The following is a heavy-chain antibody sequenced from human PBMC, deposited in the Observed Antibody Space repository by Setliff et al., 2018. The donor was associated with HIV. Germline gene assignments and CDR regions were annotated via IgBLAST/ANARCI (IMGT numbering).Heavy chain of an antibody. Sequence: PSETLSLTCTVSGGSISSSGPGYYWGWVRQAPGGGLEWIGSVYYSRSTYYNPSLKSRVTISLDTPKNQLSLRLTPMTAADTAVYYCARSQPDTIFGVVIFDYWGQGKMVTVSS. CDR1: GGSISSSGPGYY. D-gene: IGHD3-3*01. J-gene: IGHJ4*02. V-gene: IGHV4-39*01. CDR2: VYYSRST. CDR3: ARSQPDTIFGVVIFDY.